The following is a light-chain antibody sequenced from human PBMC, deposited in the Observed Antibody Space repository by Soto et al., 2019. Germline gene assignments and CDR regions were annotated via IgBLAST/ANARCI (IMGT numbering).Light chain of an antibody. CDR3: PQSYSYPIT. Sequence: QMSNSSSSLSLYKGARVTITCRASQTINNNLNWYQQTPGKAPKLLIYGASSLQSGVPSRFSGSGSGTEFSLSITGLQPDDFAPYYSPQSYSYPITFGHGTRLEI. J-gene: IGKJ5*01. CDR1: QTINNN. V-gene: IGKV1-17*01. CDR2: GAS.